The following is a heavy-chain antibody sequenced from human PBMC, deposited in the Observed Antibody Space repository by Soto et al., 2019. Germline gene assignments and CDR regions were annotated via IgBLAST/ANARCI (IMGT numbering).Heavy chain of an antibody. Sequence: GGSLRLSGAASGFTFSGSPMQWVPQASGTALEWVGRIRSKANSYATAYAASVKGRFTISRDDSKNTAYLQMNSLKTEDTAVYYCTRHIYGVFDYWGQGTLVTVSS. J-gene: IGHJ4*02. CDR3: TRHIYGVFDY. V-gene: IGHV3-73*01. CDR1: GFTFSGSP. D-gene: IGHD4-17*01. CDR2: IRSKANSYAT.